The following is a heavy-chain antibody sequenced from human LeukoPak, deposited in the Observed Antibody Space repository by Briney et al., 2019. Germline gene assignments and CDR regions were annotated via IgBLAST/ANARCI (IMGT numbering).Heavy chain of an antibody. J-gene: IGHJ4*02. D-gene: IGHD7-27*01. CDR1: GGSISSYY. CDR3: ARGLGTGDRWYFDY. Sequence: SETLSLTCTVSGGSISSYYWSWIRQPPGKGLEWIGYIYYSGSTNYNPSLKSRVTISVDTSKNQFSLRLSSVTAADTAVYYCARGLGTGDRWYFDYWGQGTLLTVSS. V-gene: IGHV4-59*01. CDR2: IYYSGST.